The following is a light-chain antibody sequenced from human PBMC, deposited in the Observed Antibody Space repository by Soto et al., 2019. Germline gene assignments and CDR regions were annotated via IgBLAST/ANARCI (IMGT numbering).Light chain of an antibody. CDR3: QQYNNWLRT. CDR2: GAS. J-gene: IGKJ3*01. V-gene: IGKV3-15*01. Sequence: EIVMTQSPATLSVSPRERATLSCRASQSVSSNLAWYQQKPGQAPRLLIYGASTRATGIPARFSGSGSGTEFTLTISSLQSEDFAVYYCQQYNNWLRTFGPGTKVDIK. CDR1: QSVSSN.